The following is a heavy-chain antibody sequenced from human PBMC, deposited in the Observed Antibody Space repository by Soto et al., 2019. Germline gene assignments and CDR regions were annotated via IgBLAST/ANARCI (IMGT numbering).Heavy chain of an antibody. CDR2: IYHSGST. CDR3: ARGSTTVTTFRYYYYGMDV. J-gene: IGHJ6*02. Sequence: QVQLQESGPGLVKPSGTLSLTCAVSGGSISSSNWWSWVRQPPGKGLEWIGEIYHSGSTNYNPSLKSRATISVDKSKNQFSLKLSSVTAADTAVYYCARGSTTVTTFRYYYYGMDVWGQGTTVTVSS. V-gene: IGHV4-4*02. D-gene: IGHD4-17*01. CDR1: GGSISSSNW.